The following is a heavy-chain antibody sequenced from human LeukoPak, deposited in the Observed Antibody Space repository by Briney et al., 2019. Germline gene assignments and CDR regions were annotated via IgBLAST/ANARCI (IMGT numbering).Heavy chain of an antibody. CDR3: ARSPSWGELPSPFDY. V-gene: IGHV1-18*01. Sequence: ASVKVSCKASGYTFTSYGINWVRQAPGQGLEWMGWISVYNGNTKSAQKVQGRVTMTSDTSASTAYMELRSLRSDDTAAYYCARSPSWGELPSPFDYWGQGTLVTVSS. CDR1: GYTFTSYG. CDR2: ISVYNGNT. D-gene: IGHD1-26*01. J-gene: IGHJ4*02.